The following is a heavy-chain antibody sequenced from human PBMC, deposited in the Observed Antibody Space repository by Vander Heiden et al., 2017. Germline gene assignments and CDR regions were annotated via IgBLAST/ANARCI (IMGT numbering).Heavy chain of an antibody. V-gene: IGHV3-15*07. Sequence: EVQLVESGGGLVEPGGSLTLSCAASGFAFTDTWMHWVRQAPGKGPEWVGRIKSKASGGATDYAAPLKGRFTISRDDSKSTLDLQMNSLQTDDTAIYYCTTDSTFGWHNWFDPWGQGTLVTVSS. CDR2: IKSKASGGAT. CDR3: TTDSTFGWHNWFDP. CDR1: GFAFTDTW. J-gene: IGHJ5*02. D-gene: IGHD3-10*01.